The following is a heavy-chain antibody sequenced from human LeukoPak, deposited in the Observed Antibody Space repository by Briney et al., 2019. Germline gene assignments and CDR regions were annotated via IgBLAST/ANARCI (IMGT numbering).Heavy chain of an antibody. V-gene: IGHV3-21*01. Sequence: GGSLRLSCAASGFTFSNYWMSWVRQAPGKGLEWVSSISSSSSYIYYADSVKGRFTISRDNAKNSLYLQMNSLRAEDTAVYYCARGPATELDYWGQGTLVTVSS. CDR2: ISSSSSYI. J-gene: IGHJ4*02. D-gene: IGHD2-21*02. CDR1: GFTFSNYW. CDR3: ARGPATELDY.